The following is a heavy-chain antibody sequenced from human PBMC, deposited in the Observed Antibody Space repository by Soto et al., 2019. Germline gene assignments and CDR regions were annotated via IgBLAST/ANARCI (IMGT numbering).Heavy chain of an antibody. J-gene: IGHJ4*02. V-gene: IGHV4-31*03. CDR1: GGSISSGGYY. CDR3: ARESSPPYGSGSEGYFDY. CDR2: IYYSGST. Sequence: SETLSLTCTVSGGSISSGGYYWSWIRQHPGKGLEWIGYIYYSGSTYYNPSLKSRVTISVDTSKNQFSLKLSSVTAADTAVYYCARESSPPYGSGSEGYFDYWGQGTLVTVSS. D-gene: IGHD3-10*01.